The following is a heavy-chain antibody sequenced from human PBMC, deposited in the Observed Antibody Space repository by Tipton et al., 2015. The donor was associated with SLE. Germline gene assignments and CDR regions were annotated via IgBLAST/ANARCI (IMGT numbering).Heavy chain of an antibody. CDR1: GFTFSTYW. CDR2: IKQDGSEI. Sequence: SLRLSCAASGFTFSTYWMTWVRQAPGKGLEWVANIKQDGSEIYYVDSVKGRCTISRDNATKSLYLHMNSLRPEDTAVYYCASGGVAPGEYWGQGTLVTVSS. D-gene: IGHD7-27*01. V-gene: IGHV3-7*01. CDR3: ASGGVAPGEY. J-gene: IGHJ4*02.